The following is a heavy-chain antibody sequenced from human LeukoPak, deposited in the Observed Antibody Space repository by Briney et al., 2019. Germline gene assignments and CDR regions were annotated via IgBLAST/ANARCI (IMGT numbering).Heavy chain of an antibody. CDR3: ARSARCGAFDI. D-gene: IGHD5-18*01. V-gene: IGHV3-13*01. CDR2: IGTAGDT. J-gene: IGHJ3*02. CDR1: GFTFSSYD. Sequence: GGSLRLSCAASGFTFSSYDMHWVRQATGKGLEWVSAIGTAGDTYYPGSVKGRFTISRENAKNSLYLQMNSLRAGDTAVYYCARSARCGAFDIWGQGTMVTVSS.